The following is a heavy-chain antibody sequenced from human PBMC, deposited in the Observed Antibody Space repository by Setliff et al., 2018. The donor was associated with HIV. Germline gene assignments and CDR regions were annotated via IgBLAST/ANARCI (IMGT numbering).Heavy chain of an antibody. CDR1: GFSFSTSGVA. CDR2: IYWNDDK. J-gene: IGHJ1*01. CDR3: AHMYSSSWYLSPSEHFRH. V-gene: IGHV2-5*01. D-gene: IGHD6-13*01. Sequence: ESGPTLVNPTQTLTLTCTFSGFSFSTSGVAVGWIRQPPGKALEWLGIIYWNDDKRYRPSLKHRLTLSKDTSRDQVVLTMTNMDPVDTATYYCAHMYSSSWYLSPSEHFRHWGQGTLVTVSS.